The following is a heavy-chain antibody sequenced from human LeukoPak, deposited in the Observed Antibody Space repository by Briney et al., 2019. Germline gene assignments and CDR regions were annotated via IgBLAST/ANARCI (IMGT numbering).Heavy chain of an antibody. J-gene: IGHJ6*03. CDR2: MNANSGNT. V-gene: IGHV1-8*01. D-gene: IGHD4-17*01. CDR1: GYTFTIYD. CDR3: ARGPYGPYYYYMDV. Sequence: ASAKVSCKASGYTFTIYDINWVRQATGQGLEWMGWMNANSGNTGSAQKFQGRATITRKTSISTAYMELSSMRSEDTAVYYCARGPYGPYYYYMDVWGKGTPVTVSS.